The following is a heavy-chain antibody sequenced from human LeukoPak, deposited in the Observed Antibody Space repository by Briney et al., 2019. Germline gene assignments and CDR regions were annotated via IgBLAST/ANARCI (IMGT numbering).Heavy chain of an antibody. Sequence: GGSLXXXXXASXXXXNXYVMSWVRQAPGKGLEWVSSVSGTGDSTYYADSVKGRFTISRDNFKNRLYLQMNSLRDDDTAVYYCAKASREYSSTWYYWGQGTLVTVSS. D-gene: IGHD6-13*01. V-gene: IGHV3-23*01. J-gene: IGHJ4*02. CDR2: VSGTGDST. CDR1: XXXXNXYV. CDR3: AKASREYSSTWYY.